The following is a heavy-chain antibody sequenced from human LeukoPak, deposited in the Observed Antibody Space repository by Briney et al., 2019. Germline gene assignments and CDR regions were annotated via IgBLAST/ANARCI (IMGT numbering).Heavy chain of an antibody. CDR2: INPNSGGT. D-gene: IGHD2-2*01. J-gene: IGHJ4*02. V-gene: IGHV1-2*06. Sequence: ASVKVSCKASGYTFTGYYMHWVRQAPGQGLDWMGRINPNSGGTNYAQKFQGRVTMTRDTSISTAYMELSRLRSHDTAVYYCARFTYCSSTSCYPFDYWGQGTLVTVSS. CDR3: ARFTYCSSTSCYPFDY. CDR1: GYTFTGYY.